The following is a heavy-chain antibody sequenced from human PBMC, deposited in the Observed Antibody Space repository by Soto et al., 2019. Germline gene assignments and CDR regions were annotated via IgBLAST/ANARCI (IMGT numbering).Heavy chain of an antibody. CDR3: ARDSSSSGGYYGMDV. J-gene: IGHJ6*02. D-gene: IGHD6-6*01. CDR2: INAGNGNT. CDR1: GYTFTSYA. Sequence: ASVKVSCKASGYTFTSYAMHWVRQAPGQRLEWIGWINAGNGNTKYSQKFQGRVTITRDTSASTAYMELSSLRSEDTAVYYCARDSSSSGGYYGMDVWGQGTTVTVSS. V-gene: IGHV1-3*01.